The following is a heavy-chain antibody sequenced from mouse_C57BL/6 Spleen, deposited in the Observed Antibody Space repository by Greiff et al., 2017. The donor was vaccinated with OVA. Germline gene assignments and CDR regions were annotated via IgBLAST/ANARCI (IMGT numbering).Heavy chain of an antibody. V-gene: IGHV1-54*01. Sequence: QVQLKQSGAELVRPGTSVKVSCKASGYAFTNYLIEWVKQRPGQGLEWIGVINPGSGGTNYNEKFKGKATLTADKSSSTAYMQLSSLTSEDSAVYFCARSITTVVARAMDYWGQGTSVTVSS. D-gene: IGHD1-1*01. CDR3: ARSITTVVARAMDY. CDR2: INPGSGGT. CDR1: GYAFTNYL. J-gene: IGHJ4*01.